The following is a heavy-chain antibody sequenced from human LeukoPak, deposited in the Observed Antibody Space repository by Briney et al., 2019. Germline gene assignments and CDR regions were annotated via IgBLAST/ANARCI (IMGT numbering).Heavy chain of an antibody. CDR1: GFTFSSYA. J-gene: IGHJ4*02. D-gene: IGHD3-10*01. Sequence: KAGGSLRLSCAASGFTFSSYAMSWVRQAPGKGLEWVSAISGSCGSTYYADSVKCRFTISRDNSKNTLYLQMNSLRAEDTAVYYCARAPGAYYYGSGSYYNALNYWGQGTLVTVSS. CDR3: ARAPGAYYYGSGSYYNALNY. V-gene: IGHV3-23*01. CDR2: ISGSCGST.